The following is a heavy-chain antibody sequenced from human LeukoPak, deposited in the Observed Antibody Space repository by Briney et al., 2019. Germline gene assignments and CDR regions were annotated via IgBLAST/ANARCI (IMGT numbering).Heavy chain of an antibody. V-gene: IGHV1-2*02. CDR2: INPNSGGI. CDR1: GYTFTGYY. Sequence: ASVKVSCKASGYTFTGYYMHWVRQAPGQGLEWMGWINPNSGGINYAQKFQGRVTMTRDTSISTAYMELSRLRSDDTAVYYCARGRVTMVRGVHLSLSYWGQGTLVTVSS. D-gene: IGHD3-10*01. CDR3: ARGRVTMVRGVHLSLSY. J-gene: IGHJ4*02.